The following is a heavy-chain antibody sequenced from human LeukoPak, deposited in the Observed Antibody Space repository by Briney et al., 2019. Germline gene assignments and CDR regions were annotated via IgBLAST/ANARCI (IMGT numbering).Heavy chain of an antibody. CDR1: GYXFNTYW. J-gene: IGHJ4*02. D-gene: IGHD5-12*01. Sequence: GESLKISCNGSGYXFNTYWIRWVRQMPGKGLEWMGIIFPGDSDTRYSPSFQGQVTISADKSISTAYLQWSSLKASDTAMYYCARREYSGYDFEYWGQGTLVTVSS. CDR2: IFPGDSDT. V-gene: IGHV5-51*01. CDR3: ARREYSGYDFEY.